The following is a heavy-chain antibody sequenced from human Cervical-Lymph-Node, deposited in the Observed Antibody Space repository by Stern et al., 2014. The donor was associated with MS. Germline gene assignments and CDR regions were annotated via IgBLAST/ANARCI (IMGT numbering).Heavy chain of an antibody. Sequence: EVKLVESGGGVIPPGGSLRLSCTASGFTVSRDYMTWVRQAPGKGLEWVSLITNVGSTFYTDSVKGRFTISRDDSKNTVYLHMTSLRAEDTAMYYCARDTSSPERSDWWGQGTLVTVSS. J-gene: IGHJ4*02. CDR1: GFTVSRDY. CDR2: ITNVGST. CDR3: ARDTSSPERSDW. D-gene: IGHD1-1*01. V-gene: IGHV3-53*01.